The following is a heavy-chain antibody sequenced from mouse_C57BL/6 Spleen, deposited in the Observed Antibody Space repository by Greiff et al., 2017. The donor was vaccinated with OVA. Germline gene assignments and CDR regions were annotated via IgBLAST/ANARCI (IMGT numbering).Heavy chain of an antibody. J-gene: IGHJ1*03. CDR1: GFTFSSYA. D-gene: IGHD2-5*01. CDR3: TRDYSNYGYFDV. V-gene: IGHV5-9-1*02. Sequence: EVKLMESGEGLVKPGGSLTLSCAASGFTFSSYAMSWVRQTPEKRLEWVAYISSGGDYIYYADPVKGRITISRDNARNTLYLQMSGLKSEDTAMYYCTRDYSNYGYFDVWGTGTTVTVSS. CDR2: ISSGGDYI.